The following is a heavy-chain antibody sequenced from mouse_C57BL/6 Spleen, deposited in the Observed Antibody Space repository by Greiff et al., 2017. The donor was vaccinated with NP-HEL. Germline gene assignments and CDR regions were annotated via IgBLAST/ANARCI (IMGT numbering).Heavy chain of an antibody. Sequence: QVQLKESGPGLVAPSPSLSITCTVSGFSLTSYGVDWVRQSPGKGLEWLGVIWGVGSTNYNSALKSRLSISKDNSKSQVFLKMNSLQTDDTAMYYCASDILGRGFAYWGQGTLVTVSA. V-gene: IGHV2-6*01. CDR2: IWGVGST. D-gene: IGHD4-1*01. CDR1: GFSLTSYG. J-gene: IGHJ3*01. CDR3: ASDILGRGFAY.